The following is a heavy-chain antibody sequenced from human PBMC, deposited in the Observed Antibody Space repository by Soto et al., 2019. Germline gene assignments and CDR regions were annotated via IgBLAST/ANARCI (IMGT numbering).Heavy chain of an antibody. CDR2: ISYDGSNK. CDR3: AKSPHGSYYDENDY. CDR1: GFTFSSYG. V-gene: IGHV3-30*18. J-gene: IGHJ4*02. Sequence: QVQLVESGGGVVQPGRSLRLSCAASGFTFSSYGMHWVRQAPGKGLEWVAVISYDGSNKYYADSVKGRFTISRDNSKNTLYLQMNSLRAEDTAVYYCAKSPHGSYYDENDYWGQGTLVTVSS. D-gene: IGHD1-26*01.